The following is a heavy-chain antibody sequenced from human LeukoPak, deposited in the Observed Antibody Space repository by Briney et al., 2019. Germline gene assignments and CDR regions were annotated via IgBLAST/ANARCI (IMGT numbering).Heavy chain of an antibody. CDR2: INPSGGST. CDR3: AADLITGTTLGAFDI. J-gene: IGHJ3*02. Sequence: GASVKVSCKASGYTFTSYYMHWVRQAPGQGLEWMGIINPSGGSTSYAQKFQGRVTMTRDMSTSTAYMELSSLRSEDTAVYYCAADLITGTTLGAFDIWGQGTMVTVSS. CDR1: GYTFTSYY. D-gene: IGHD1-7*01. V-gene: IGHV1-46*01.